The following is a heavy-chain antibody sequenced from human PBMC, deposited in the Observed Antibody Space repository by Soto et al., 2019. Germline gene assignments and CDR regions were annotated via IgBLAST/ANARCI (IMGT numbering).Heavy chain of an antibody. CDR1: GGSISSYY. CDR2: IYYRGNT. D-gene: IGHD3-9*01. J-gene: IGHJ4*02. Sequence: PSETLSLTCTVSGGSISSYYGNWIRQPPGKGLEWIGYIYYRGNTNYNPSLKSRVTISVDTSKNQFSLKLSSVTAADTAVYYCARQPGYYDILTGYSTYYFDYWGQGTPVTVSS. V-gene: IGHV4-59*08. CDR3: ARQPGYYDILTGYSTYYFDY.